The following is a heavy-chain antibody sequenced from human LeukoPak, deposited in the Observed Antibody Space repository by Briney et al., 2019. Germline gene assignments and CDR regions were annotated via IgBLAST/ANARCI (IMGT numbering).Heavy chain of an antibody. CDR1: GGSIRSYY. D-gene: IGHD5-18*01. J-gene: IGHJ4*02. V-gene: IGHV4-59*01. CDR3: ARARYSYGYFDY. Sequence: SETLSLTCNVSGGSIRSYYWSWIRQPLGKGLEWIAYIYYSGSTNYNPSLKSRVTISVDTSKNQFSLKVSSVTAADTAVYYCARARYSYGYFDYWGQGSLVTVSS. CDR2: IYYSGST.